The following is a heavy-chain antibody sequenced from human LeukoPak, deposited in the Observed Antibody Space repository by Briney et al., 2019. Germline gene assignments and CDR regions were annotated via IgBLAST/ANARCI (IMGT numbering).Heavy chain of an antibody. CDR1: GFTFSSYS. CDR2: ISSSSSYI. CDR3: AKDTHYYDSSGGTYLDY. V-gene: IGHV3-21*04. Sequence: GGSLRLSCAASGFTFSSYSMNWVRQAPGKGLEWVSSISSSSSYIYYADSVKGRFTISRDNAKNSLYLQMNSLRAEDTALYYCAKDTHYYDSSGGTYLDYWGQGTLVTVSS. J-gene: IGHJ4*02. D-gene: IGHD3-22*01.